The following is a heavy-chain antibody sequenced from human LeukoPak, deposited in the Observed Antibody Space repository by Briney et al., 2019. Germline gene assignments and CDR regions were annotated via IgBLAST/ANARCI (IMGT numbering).Heavy chain of an antibody. J-gene: IGHJ6*02. D-gene: IGHD6-19*01. CDR3: ARDRGGLVYYYYGTDV. CDR1: GGSISSYY. Sequence: SETLSLTCTVSGGSISSYYWSWIRQPPGKGLEWMWYSYYSGSTNYNPSLKSRGTISVDTSKNQFSLKLSSLTAAATAVSSCARDRGGLVYYYYGTDVWGQGTTVTVSS. CDR2: SYYSGST. V-gene: IGHV4-59*01.